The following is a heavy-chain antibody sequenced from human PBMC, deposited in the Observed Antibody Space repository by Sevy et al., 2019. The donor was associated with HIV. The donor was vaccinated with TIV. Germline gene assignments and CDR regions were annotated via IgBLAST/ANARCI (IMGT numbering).Heavy chain of an antibody. J-gene: IGHJ4*02. CDR1: GLTFSTYG. V-gene: IGHV3-30*18. CDR3: AKDQGGYNYAPGY. Sequence: SLKISCAASGLTFSTYGMHWVRQAPGKGLEWVAVISYDGNIQYYADSVKGRFTVSRDNSKNTLYLQMNSLRAEDSAVYYCAKDQGGYNYAPGYWGQGTLVTVSS. D-gene: IGHD5-18*01. CDR2: ISYDGNIQ.